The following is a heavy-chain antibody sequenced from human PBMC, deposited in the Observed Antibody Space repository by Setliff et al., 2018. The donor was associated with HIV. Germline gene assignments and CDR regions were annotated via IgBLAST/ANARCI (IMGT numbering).Heavy chain of an antibody. Sequence: PSETLSLTCTVSGGSISRGDYYWNWIRQPAGKGLEWIGHIYTSGSTSGSTYYNPSLKSRVIISVDMSKNQFSLKLSSVTAADTAVYYCARGNNGYYYDSSGYYHWGQGTLVTVSS. J-gene: IGHJ5*02. D-gene: IGHD3-22*01. V-gene: IGHV4-61*09. CDR2: IYTSGSTSGST. CDR3: ARGNNGYYYDSSGYYH. CDR1: GGSISRGDYY.